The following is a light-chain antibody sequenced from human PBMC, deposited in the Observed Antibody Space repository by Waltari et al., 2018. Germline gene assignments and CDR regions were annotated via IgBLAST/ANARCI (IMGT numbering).Light chain of an antibody. CDR3: MQGTHWPPT. J-gene: IGKJ4*01. CDR1: QSLVHSNGNTY. Sequence: DVVLSKSPLSLPVTLGQPASISCTPSQSLVHSNGNTYLNWYQQRPGQSPRRLIYRVSNRDSGVPDRISGSGSGTDFTLTINRVEAEDVGVYYCMQGTHWPPTFGGGTKVEIK. CDR2: RVS. V-gene: IGKV2-30*02.